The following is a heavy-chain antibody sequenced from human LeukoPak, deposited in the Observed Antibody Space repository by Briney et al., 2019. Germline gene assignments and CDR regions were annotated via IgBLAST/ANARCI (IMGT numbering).Heavy chain of an antibody. J-gene: IGHJ4*02. CDR2: ISAYNGNT. D-gene: IGHD3-3*01. CDR1: GYTFTSYG. CDR3: ARAPPSEWFLDY. V-gene: IGHV1-18*01. Sequence: ASVKVSCKASGYTFTSYGVSWVRQAPGQGLEWMGWISAYNGNTNYAQKLQGRVTMTTDTSTSTAYMELRSLRSDDTAVYYCARAPPSEWFLDYWGQGTLVTVSS.